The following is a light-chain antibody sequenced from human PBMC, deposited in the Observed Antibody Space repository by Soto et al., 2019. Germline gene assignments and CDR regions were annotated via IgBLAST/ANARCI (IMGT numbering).Light chain of an antibody. V-gene: IGKV1-5*03. CDR1: QSINSW. Sequence: DIQMTQSPSTLSASVGDRVTITCRASQSINSWLAWYRQKPGKAPNLLIYKASRLESGVPSRFSGSGSGTEFTLTISSLQPDDFATYYCQQYNSYPITFGQGTKLEIK. CDR3: QQYNSYPIT. CDR2: KAS. J-gene: IGKJ2*01.